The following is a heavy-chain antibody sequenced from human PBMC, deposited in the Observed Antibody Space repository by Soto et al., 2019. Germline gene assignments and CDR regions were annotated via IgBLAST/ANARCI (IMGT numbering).Heavy chain of an antibody. J-gene: IGHJ5*02. CDR1: GGSFSGYY. D-gene: IGHD6-6*01. V-gene: IGHV4-34*01. Sequence: SETLSLTCAVYGGSFSGYYWSWIRQPPGKGLEWIGEINHSGSTNYNPSLKSRVTISVDTSKNQFSLKLSSVTAADTAVYYCARCTIFTYSSSSGSWFDPWGQGTLVTVSS. CDR3: ARCTIFTYSSSSGSWFDP. CDR2: INHSGST.